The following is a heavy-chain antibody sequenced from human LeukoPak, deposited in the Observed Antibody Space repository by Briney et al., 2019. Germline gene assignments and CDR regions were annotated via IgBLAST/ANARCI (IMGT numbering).Heavy chain of an antibody. D-gene: IGHD3-22*01. CDR2: ISSSGSTI. CDR1: GFTFSNYA. Sequence: PGGSLRLSCAASGFTFSNYAMSWVRQAPGKGLEWVSYISSSGSTIYYADSVKGRFTISRDNAKNSLYLQMNSLRAEDTAVYYCARRTEWVITDYWGQGTLVTVSS. CDR3: ARRTEWVITDY. J-gene: IGHJ4*02. V-gene: IGHV3-11*01.